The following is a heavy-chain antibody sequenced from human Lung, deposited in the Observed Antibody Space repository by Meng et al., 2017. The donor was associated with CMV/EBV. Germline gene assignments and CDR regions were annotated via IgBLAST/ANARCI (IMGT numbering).Heavy chain of an antibody. CDR2: IDPNTGNP. J-gene: IGHJ4*02. Sequence: QVQLVQSGFELKQPGASVKVACRPSGYPFTSYAINWVRQAPGQGPDWMGWIDPNTGNPTYDQGFTGRFVFSLDTSVSTAYLQINSLRADDTAVYYCARDSPLDGYSLLDYWGQGTLVTVSS. CDR1: GYPFTSYA. V-gene: IGHV7-4-1*02. CDR3: ARDSPLDGYSLLDY. D-gene: IGHD5-24*01.